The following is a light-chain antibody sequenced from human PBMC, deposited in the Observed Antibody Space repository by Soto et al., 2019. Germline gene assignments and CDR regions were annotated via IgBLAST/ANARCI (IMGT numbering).Light chain of an antibody. CDR2: GAS. CDR1: QSVSGSY. V-gene: IGKV3-20*01. CDR3: QQYGSSPRT. Sequence: EIVLTQSPGTLSLSPGERATLSCRASQSVSGSYLAWYQQKPGQAPRLLIYGASSGATGIPDRFSGSGSGTEFPLTISRLEPEDFAVYYCQQYGSSPRTFGQGTKVAIK. J-gene: IGKJ1*01.